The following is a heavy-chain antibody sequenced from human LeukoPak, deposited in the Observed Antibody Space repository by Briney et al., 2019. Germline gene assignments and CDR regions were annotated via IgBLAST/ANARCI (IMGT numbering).Heavy chain of an antibody. D-gene: IGHD6-13*01. CDR1: KFTFSRYW. Sequence: PGGSLRLSCAASKFTFSRYWMHWVRQSPGKGLVWVSRINSDGSTTSHADSVKGRFTISRDNAKNTLYLQMNSLRDEDTAVYYCTTRPIAAAGMIDYWGQGTLVTVSS. J-gene: IGHJ4*02. V-gene: IGHV3-74*01. CDR3: TTRPIAAAGMIDY. CDR2: INSDGSTT.